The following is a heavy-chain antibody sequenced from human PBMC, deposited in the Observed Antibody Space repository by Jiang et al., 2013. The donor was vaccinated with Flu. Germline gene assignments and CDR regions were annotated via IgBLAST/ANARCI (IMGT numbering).Heavy chain of an antibody. Sequence: SGAEVKKPGASVKVSCKASGYTFTGYYMHWVRQAPGQGLEWMGWINPNSGGTNYAQKFQGRVTMTRDTSISTAYMELSRLRSDDTAVYYCARGDLLGYCSGGSCYASYYYYYMDVWGKGTTVTVSS. CDR2: INPNSGGT. D-gene: IGHD2-15*01. CDR3: ARGDLLGYCSGGSCYASYYYYYMDV. V-gene: IGHV1-2*02. CDR1: GYTFTGYY. J-gene: IGHJ6*03.